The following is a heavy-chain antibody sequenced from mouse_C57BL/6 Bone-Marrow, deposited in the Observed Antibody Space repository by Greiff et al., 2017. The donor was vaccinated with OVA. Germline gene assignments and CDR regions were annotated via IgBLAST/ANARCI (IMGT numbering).Heavy chain of an antibody. Sequence: VQLQESGAELVRPGTSVKMSCKASGYTFTNYWIGWAKQRPGHGLEWIGDIYPGGGYPNYNEKFKVKATLTADKSSSTAYMQFSSLTSEDSAIYDCARWGYGGDYWGQGTSVTVAS. J-gene: IGHJ4*01. CDR2: IYPGGGYP. D-gene: IGHD2-2*01. CDR1: GYTFTNYW. V-gene: IGHV1-63*01. CDR3: ARWGYGGDY.